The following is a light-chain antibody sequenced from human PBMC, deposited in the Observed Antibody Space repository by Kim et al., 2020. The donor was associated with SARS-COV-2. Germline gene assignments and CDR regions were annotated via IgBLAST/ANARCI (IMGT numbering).Light chain of an antibody. CDR3: QQRSSWYT. V-gene: IGKV3-11*01. CDR1: QSVRDY. Sequence: EIVLTQSPATLFLSPGERATLSCRASQSVRDYLAWYQQKPGQAPRLLISDASKRATGIPVRFSGSGSGTDFTLTISSLEPEDFAIYYCQQRSSWYTFGQGTKLEI. CDR2: DAS. J-gene: IGKJ2*01.